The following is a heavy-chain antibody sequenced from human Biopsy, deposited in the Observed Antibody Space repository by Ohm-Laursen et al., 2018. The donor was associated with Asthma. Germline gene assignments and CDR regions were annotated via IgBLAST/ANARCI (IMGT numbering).Heavy chain of an antibody. CDR1: SGSGGYMRSGNYY. V-gene: IGHV4-39*01. J-gene: IGHJ6*02. Sequence: PSETLSHTCSLSSGSGGYMRSGNYYWGWIRQPPGKGLEWIGSIYYSGTTYYNPSLERRVTVSADTSKNQFSLKLTSVTAADTAVYYCVRGSSSWHHGPFHYYYGLDVWGQGTTATVSS. CDR2: IYYSGTT. CDR3: VRGSSSWHHGPFHYYYGLDV. D-gene: IGHD6-13*01.